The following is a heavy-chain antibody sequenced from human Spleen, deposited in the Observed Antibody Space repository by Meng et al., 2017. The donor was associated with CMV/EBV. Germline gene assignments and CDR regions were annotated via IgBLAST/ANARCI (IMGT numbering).Heavy chain of an antibody. CDR2: ISDSGDSP. V-gene: IGHV3-23*01. CDR1: GFTFSNYA. J-gene: IGHJ4*02. Sequence: GESLKISCAASGFTFSNYAMTWVRQAPGKGLEWISLISDSGDSPYYADSVKGRFTISRDNSKNMVYLQMKSLRADDTARYYCAKTLNGYGGEDSWGQGTLVTVSS. D-gene: IGHD5-18*01. CDR3: AKTLNGYGGEDS.